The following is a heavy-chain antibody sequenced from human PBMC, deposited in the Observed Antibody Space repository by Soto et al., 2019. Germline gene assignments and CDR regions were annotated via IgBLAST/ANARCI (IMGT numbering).Heavy chain of an antibody. V-gene: IGHV3-43*02. CDR2: ISGDGGST. J-gene: IGHJ3*02. CDR3: AAGEQEDI. CDR1: GFTFDDYA. Sequence: GGSLRLSCAASGFTFDDYAMHWVRQAPGKGLEWVSLISGDGGSTYYADSVKGRFTISRDNSKNSLYLQMNSLRTEDAAVYYCAAGEQEDIWGQGTMVTVSS. D-gene: IGHD3-16*01.